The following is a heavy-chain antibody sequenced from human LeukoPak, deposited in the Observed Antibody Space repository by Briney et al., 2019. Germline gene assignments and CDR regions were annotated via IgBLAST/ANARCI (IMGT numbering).Heavy chain of an antibody. Sequence: PGGSLRLSCAASGFTFSDFYMTWVRQAPGKGLEWVASISEDGSEKHYVASVKGRFTISRDNAKNSLFLQMNSLRAEDTAIYYCARDVRWGQGTLVTVSS. CDR2: ISEDGSEK. CDR1: GFTFSDFY. D-gene: IGHD2/OR15-2a*01. CDR3: ARDVR. J-gene: IGHJ4*02. V-gene: IGHV3-7*05.